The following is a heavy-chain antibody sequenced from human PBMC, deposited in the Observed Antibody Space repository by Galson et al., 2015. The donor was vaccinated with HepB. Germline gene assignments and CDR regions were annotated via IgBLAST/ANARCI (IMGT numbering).Heavy chain of an antibody. CDR2: IDPSDSYT. J-gene: IGHJ4*02. D-gene: IGHD3-3*01. CDR3: ARRATIFGVETPNDY. V-gene: IGHV5-10-1*01. Sequence: QSGAEVKKPGESLRISCKGSGYSFTSYWISWVRQMPGKGLEWMGRIDPSDSYTNYSPSFQGHVTISADKSISTAYLQWSSLKASDTAMYYCARRATIFGVETPNDYWGQGTLVTVSS. CDR1: GYSFTSYW.